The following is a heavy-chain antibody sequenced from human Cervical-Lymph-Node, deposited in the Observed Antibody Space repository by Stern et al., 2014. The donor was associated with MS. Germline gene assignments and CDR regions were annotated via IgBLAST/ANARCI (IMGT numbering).Heavy chain of an antibody. V-gene: IGHV1-8*01. CDR2: MNPNSGNT. Sequence: QDQLVQSGAEVKKPGASVKVSCKASGYTFTSYDINWVRQATGQGLEWMGWMNPNSGNTGYAQKFQGRVTMTRNTSISTAYMELSSLRSEDTAVYYCARRAPGQWLVNDAFDIWGQGTMVTVSS. J-gene: IGHJ3*02. D-gene: IGHD6-19*01. CDR3: ARRAPGQWLVNDAFDI. CDR1: GYTFTSYD.